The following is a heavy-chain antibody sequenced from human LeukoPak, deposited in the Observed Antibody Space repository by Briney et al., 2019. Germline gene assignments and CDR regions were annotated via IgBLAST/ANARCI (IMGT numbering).Heavy chain of an antibody. D-gene: IGHD3-10*01. J-gene: IGHJ4*02. CDR3: ARGRGYFDY. Sequence: SETLSLTCIVSGGSINGFYWSWIRQPPGKGLEWIGEINHSRSTNYNPSLKSRVTISVDTSKNQFSLKLSSVTAADTAVYYCARGRGYFDYWGQGTLVTVSS. CDR2: INHSRST. CDR1: GGSINGFY. V-gene: IGHV4-34*01.